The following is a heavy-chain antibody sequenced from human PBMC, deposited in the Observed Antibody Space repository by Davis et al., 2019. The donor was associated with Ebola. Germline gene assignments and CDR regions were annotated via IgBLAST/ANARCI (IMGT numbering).Heavy chain of an antibody. CDR1: GFTFSNAW. Sequence: GGSLRLSCVATGFTFSNAWMSWVRQAPGKGLEWVGRIKRKTDGGTTDSAAPVKGRFTISRDDSKNTLYLQMNSLKTEDTAVYYCTTYSSSWYDGYFQHWGQGTLVTVSS. V-gene: IGHV3-15*07. CDR3: TTYSSSWYDGYFQH. J-gene: IGHJ1*01. D-gene: IGHD6-13*01. CDR2: IKRKTDGGTT.